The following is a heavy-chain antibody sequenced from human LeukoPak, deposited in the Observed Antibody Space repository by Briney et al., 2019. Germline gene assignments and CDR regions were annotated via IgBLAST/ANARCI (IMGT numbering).Heavy chain of an antibody. CDR2: ISSSSGYM. Sequence: GGSLRLSCAASGFTFSTYTMNWVHQAPGKGLEWVSSISSSSGYMYYADSVKGRFTISRDNAKNSLYRQMDSLRAEDTAVYYCAVLGGSGHSFFWGQGTLVTVSS. D-gene: IGHD3-22*01. J-gene: IGHJ4*02. CDR3: AVLGGSGHSFF. V-gene: IGHV3-21*01. CDR1: GFTFSTYT.